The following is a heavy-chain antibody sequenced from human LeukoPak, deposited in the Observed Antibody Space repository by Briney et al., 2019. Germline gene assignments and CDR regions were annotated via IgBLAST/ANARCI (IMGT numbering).Heavy chain of an antibody. CDR3: ARDGALSGSYYNGGFGYFDY. J-gene: IGHJ4*02. Sequence: GGSLRLSCAASGFTFSSYGMHWVRQAPGKGLEWVAVIWYDGSIKYYADSVKGRFTISRDNSKNTLYLQMNSLRAEDTAIYYCARDGALSGSYYNGGFGYFDYWGQGTLVTVSS. V-gene: IGHV3-33*01. CDR2: IWYDGSIK. D-gene: IGHD3-10*01. CDR1: GFTFSSYG.